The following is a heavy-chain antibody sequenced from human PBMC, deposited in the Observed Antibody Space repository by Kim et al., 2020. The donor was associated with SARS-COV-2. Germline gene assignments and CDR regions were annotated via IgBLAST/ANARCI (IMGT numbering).Heavy chain of an antibody. CDR3: ARHEGDIVVVPTAPGAFRV. J-gene: IGHJ3*01. CDR1: GYTFGNNW. D-gene: IGHD2-2*01. CDR2: INPVDSET. Sequence: GESLKISCEGSGYTFGNNWIAWVRQTPGKGLEWVGIINPVDSETRYSPSFQGQVTISTDKSIGAAYLHWNSLKASDTAIYYCARHEGDIVVVPTAPGAFRVWGQGTMVTVS. V-gene: IGHV5-51*01.